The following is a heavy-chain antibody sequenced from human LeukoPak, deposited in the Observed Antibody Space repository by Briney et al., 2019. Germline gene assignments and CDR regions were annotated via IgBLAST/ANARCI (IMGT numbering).Heavy chain of an antibody. CDR2: ISPDGSGK. V-gene: IGHV3-7*01. Sequence: GGSLRLSCVASGFAFSSYWMSWVRQAPGRGLELVANISPDGSGKYCEDSVKGRFAISRDNAKRSLYLQMNSLRAEDTAVYYCANQAYSQFDYWGQGTLVTVSS. D-gene: IGHD4-11*01. J-gene: IGHJ4*02. CDR3: ANQAYSQFDY. CDR1: GFAFSSYW.